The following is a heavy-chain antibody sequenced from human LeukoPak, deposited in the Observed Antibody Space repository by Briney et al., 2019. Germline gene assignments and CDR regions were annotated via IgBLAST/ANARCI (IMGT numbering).Heavy chain of an antibody. CDR1: GFTFSTYA. V-gene: IGHV3-23*01. D-gene: IGHD6-13*01. CDR2: IGGSGGST. Sequence: GGSLRLSCAASGFTFSTYAMSWVRQAPGKGLEWVSAIGGSGGSTYYADSVKGRFTISRDNSKNTLYLQMNSLRAGDTALYYCARGVWRYPEPSSWSCFDFWGQGTLVTVSS. J-gene: IGHJ4*02. CDR3: ARGVWRYPEPSSWSCFDF.